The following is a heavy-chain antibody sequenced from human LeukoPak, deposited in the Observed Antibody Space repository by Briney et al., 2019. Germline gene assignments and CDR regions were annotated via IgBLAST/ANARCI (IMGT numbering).Heavy chain of an antibody. J-gene: IGHJ4*02. D-gene: IGHD5-12*01. CDR1: GGSFSGYY. CDR3: ARVGNSGYEIRY. V-gene: IGHV4-34*01. Sequence: PSETLSPTCAVYGGSFSGYYWSWIRQPPGKGLEWIGEINHSGSTNYNPSLKSRVTISVDTSKNQFSLKLSSVTAADTAVYYCARVGNSGYEIRYWGQGTLVTVSS. CDR2: INHSGST.